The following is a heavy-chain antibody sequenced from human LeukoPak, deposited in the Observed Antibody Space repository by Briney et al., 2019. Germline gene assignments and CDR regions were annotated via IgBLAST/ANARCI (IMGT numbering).Heavy chain of an antibody. CDR2: IYSGGIT. CDR3: ARGCSGGSCHVGY. D-gene: IGHD2-15*01. J-gene: IGHJ4*02. Sequence: GGSLRLSCAASGFTVSSNYMSWVRQAPGKGLQWVSVIYSGGITYYADSVKGRFTISRDNSKNTLYLQMNSLRAEDTAVYYCARGCSGGSCHVGYWGQGTLVTVSS. CDR1: GFTVSSNY. V-gene: IGHV3-53*01.